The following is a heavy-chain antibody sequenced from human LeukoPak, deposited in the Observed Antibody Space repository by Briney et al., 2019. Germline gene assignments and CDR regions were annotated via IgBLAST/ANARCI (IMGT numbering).Heavy chain of an antibody. CDR3: AREGTGTTRDAFDI. CDR1: GFTFSSYD. V-gene: IGHV3-13*01. D-gene: IGHD1-1*01. CDR2: IGTAGDT. J-gene: IGHJ3*02. Sequence: GGSLRLSCAASGFTFSSYDMHWVRQATGKGLEWVSAIGTAGDTYYPCSVNGRFTISRENAKNSLYLQMNSLTAGDTAVYYSAREGTGTTRDAFDIWGQGTMVTVSS.